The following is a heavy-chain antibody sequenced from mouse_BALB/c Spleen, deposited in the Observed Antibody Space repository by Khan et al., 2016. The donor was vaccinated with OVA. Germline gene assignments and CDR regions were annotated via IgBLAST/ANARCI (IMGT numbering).Heavy chain of an antibody. D-gene: IGHD1-1*01. CDR1: GFTFNSYG. CDR3: ATSYFYGYYFDY. V-gene: IGHV5-17*02. Sequence: LVRSGGSRKLSCAASGFTFNSYGMHWVRQAPEKGLEWVAYISGDSNTIYYADTVKGRFTISRDNPKNTLFLQMTSLMSEDTAMYYCATSYFYGYYFDYWGPGTTLTVS. J-gene: IGHJ2*01. CDR2: ISGDSNTI.